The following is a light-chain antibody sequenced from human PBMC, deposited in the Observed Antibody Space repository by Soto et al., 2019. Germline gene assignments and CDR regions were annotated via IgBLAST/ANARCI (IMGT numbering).Light chain of an antibody. V-gene: IGKV1-33*01. CDR3: QQYANLPPFT. CDR1: QDISNY. J-gene: IGKJ3*01. CDR2: DAS. Sequence: DIQMTQSPSSLSASVGDRVTITCQASQDISNYLNWYQQKPGKAPKLLIYDASNLETGVPSRFSGSGSGTDFTFAISSLQPEEIATYYCQQYANLPPFTFGPGTKVDIK.